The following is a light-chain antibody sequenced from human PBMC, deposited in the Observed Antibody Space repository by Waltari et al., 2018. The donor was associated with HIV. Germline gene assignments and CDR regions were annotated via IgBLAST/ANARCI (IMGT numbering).Light chain of an antibody. CDR2: GKH. Sequence: QSVLPQPPSTSGTPGRRVTLPCSGSSSNIGSTTVSWFQQLPGKAPKVLIYGKHQRPSGVPDRFSGSKSGTSASLAIGGLQSEDEADYYCASWDDSLNGPVFGGGTTLTVL. CDR1: SSNIGSTT. J-gene: IGLJ2*01. CDR3: ASWDDSLNGPV. V-gene: IGLV1-44*01.